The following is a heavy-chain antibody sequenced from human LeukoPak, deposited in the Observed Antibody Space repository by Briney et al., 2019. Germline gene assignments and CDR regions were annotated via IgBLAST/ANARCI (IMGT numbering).Heavy chain of an antibody. J-gene: IGHJ4*02. D-gene: IGHD5-18*01. Sequence: SETLSLTCTVSDGSISSSNYYWAWIRQPAGKGLEWIGRIYSSGSTNYNPSLKSRVTISVDTSKNQFSLTLSSVTAADTAVYYCARGQKYRNGYTVTELGSGYFDYWGQGTLVTVSS. CDR2: IYSSGST. CDR3: ARGQKYRNGYTVTELGSGYFDY. CDR1: DGSISSSNYY. V-gene: IGHV4-61*02.